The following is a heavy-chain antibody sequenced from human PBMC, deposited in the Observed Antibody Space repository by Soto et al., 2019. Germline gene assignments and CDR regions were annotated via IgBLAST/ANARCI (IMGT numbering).Heavy chain of an antibody. CDR2: INAGNGNT. J-gene: IGHJ4*02. CDR3: ARDQAVEEWELQITHFDY. CDR1: GYTFTSYA. V-gene: IGHV1-3*01. D-gene: IGHD1-26*01. Sequence: ASVKVSCKASGYTFTSYAMHWVRQAPGQRLEWMGWINAGNGNTKYSQKFQGRVTITRDTSASTAYMELSSLRSEDTAVYYCARDQAVEEWELQITHFDYWGQGTLVTVSS.